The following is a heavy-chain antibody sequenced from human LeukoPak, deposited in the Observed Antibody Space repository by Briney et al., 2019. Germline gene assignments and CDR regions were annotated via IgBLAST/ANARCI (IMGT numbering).Heavy chain of an antibody. Sequence: GGSLRLSCAASGFTFSSYAMHWVRQAPGRGLEWVAAISRDESNKYYGDSVKGRFTISRDKSKNTLYLQMNSLRAEDTAVYYCARGSGSYWAPDYWGQGTLVTVSS. V-gene: IGHV3-30-3*01. CDR3: ARGSGSYWAPDY. CDR2: ISRDESNK. D-gene: IGHD1-26*01. J-gene: IGHJ4*02. CDR1: GFTFSSYA.